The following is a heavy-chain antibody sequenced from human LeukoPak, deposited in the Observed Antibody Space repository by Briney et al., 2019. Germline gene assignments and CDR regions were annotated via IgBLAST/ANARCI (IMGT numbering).Heavy chain of an antibody. CDR1: GYTFTGYY. D-gene: IGHD2-15*01. CDR3: ARDWSSTPRYYFDY. Sequence: ASVKVSCKASGYTFTGYYMHWVRQAPGQGLEWMGWINPNSGGTNYAQKFEGRVTMTRDTSISTAYMELSRLRSDDTAVYYCARDWSSTPRYYFDYWGQGTLVTVSS. CDR2: INPNSGGT. V-gene: IGHV1-2*02. J-gene: IGHJ4*02.